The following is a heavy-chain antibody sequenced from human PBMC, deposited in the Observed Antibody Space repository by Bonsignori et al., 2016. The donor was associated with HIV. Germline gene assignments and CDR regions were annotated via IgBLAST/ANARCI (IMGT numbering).Heavy chain of an antibody. J-gene: IGHJ5*02. CDR2: INHSGST. V-gene: IGHV4-34*01. D-gene: IGHD6-6*01. CDR3: ARERDSSSAEP. Sequence: WIRHAPGKGLEWIGEINHSGSTNYNPSLKSRVTISVDTSKNQFSLKLSSVTAADTAVYYCARERDSSSAEPWGQGTLVTVSS.